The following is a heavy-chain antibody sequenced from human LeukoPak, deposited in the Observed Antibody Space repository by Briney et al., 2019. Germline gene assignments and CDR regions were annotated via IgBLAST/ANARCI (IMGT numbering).Heavy chain of an antibody. CDR3: ARLAVAGPYYYYGMDV. Sequence: NPSETLSLTCTVSGGSISSYYWSWIRQPPGKGLEWIGYIYYSGSTNYNPSLKSRVTISVDTSKNQFSLKLSSVTAADTAVYYCARLAVAGPYYYYGMDVWGQGTTVTVSS. CDR2: IYYSGST. J-gene: IGHJ6*02. V-gene: IGHV4-59*08. CDR1: GGSISSYY. D-gene: IGHD6-19*01.